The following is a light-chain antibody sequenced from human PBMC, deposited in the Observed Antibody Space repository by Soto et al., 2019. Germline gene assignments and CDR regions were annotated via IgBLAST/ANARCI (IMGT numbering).Light chain of an antibody. Sequence: QSALTQPASVSGSPGQSITISCTGTSSDVGGYNHVSWYQQHPGKAPKLMIYDVSNRPSGVSNRFSGSKSGNTASLTISGLQAEDEADYYCSSYTSSNTLVVFGGGTKVTVL. CDR1: SSDVGGYNH. J-gene: IGLJ2*01. CDR2: DVS. CDR3: SSYTSSNTLVV. V-gene: IGLV2-14*01.